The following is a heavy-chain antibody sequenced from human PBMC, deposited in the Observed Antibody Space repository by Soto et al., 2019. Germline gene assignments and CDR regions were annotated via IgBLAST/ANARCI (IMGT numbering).Heavy chain of an antibody. J-gene: IGHJ4*02. V-gene: IGHV4-39*01. Sequence: QLQLQESGPGLLKPSETLSLTCTVSGDSISSNNYHWGWIRQPPGKGLEWIGSMYHSGNTYHNPSLKSRVTISVDTSKNQFSLNLRSVTAADTAVYYCARHRGPTGPNYWGQGTLVTVSS. CDR1: GDSISSNNYH. D-gene: IGHD3-10*01. CDR3: ARHRGPTGPNY. CDR2: MYHSGNT.